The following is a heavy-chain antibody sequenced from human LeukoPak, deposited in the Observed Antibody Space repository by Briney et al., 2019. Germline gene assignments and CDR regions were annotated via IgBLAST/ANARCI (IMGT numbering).Heavy chain of an antibody. V-gene: IGHV3-66*01. J-gene: IGHJ4*02. CDR3: ARDNYGSGSYYPFEY. Sequence: GGFLRLSCAASGFTVSSNYMSWVRQAPGKGLEWVSVIYSGANTYYTDSVKGRFTISRDNSKNTLYLQMNSLRAEDTAVYYCARDNYGSGSYYPFEYWGQGTLVTVSS. CDR2: IYSGANT. D-gene: IGHD3-10*01. CDR1: GFTVSSNY.